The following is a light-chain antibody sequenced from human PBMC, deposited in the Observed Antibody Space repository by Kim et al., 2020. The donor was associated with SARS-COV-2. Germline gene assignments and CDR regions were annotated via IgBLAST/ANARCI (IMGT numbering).Light chain of an antibody. CDR2: DNN. V-gene: IGLV1-51*01. CDR3: GTWDSSLSAVV. CDR1: SSNIGNNY. Sequence: GQKVTISCSGSSSNIGNNYVSWYQQLPGTAPKLLIYDNNKRPSGIPDRFSGCKSGTSATLGITGLQTGDEADYYCGTWDSSLSAVVFGGGTQLTAL. J-gene: IGLJ2*01.